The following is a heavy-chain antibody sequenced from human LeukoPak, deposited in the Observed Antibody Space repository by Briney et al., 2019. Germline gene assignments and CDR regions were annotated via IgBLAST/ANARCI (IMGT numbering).Heavy chain of an antibody. D-gene: IGHD2/OR15-2a*01. CDR3: ARGVNSRYFDY. V-gene: IGHV4-59*01. CDR1: GGSISSYY. CDR2: IYYSGST. Sequence: SETLSLTCTVAGGSISSYYWSWIRQPAGKGLEWIGSIYYSGSTNYNPSLKSRVTISVDTSKNQFSLKLTSVTAADTAVYYCARGVNSRYFDYCGQGTLVTVSS. J-gene: IGHJ4*02.